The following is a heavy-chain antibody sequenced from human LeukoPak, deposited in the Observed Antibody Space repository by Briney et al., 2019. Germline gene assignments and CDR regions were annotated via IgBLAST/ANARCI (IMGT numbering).Heavy chain of an antibody. Sequence: SETLSLTCTASGGSISSYYWSWIRQPPGKGLEWIGYIYYSGSTNYNPSLKSRVTISVDTSKNQFSLKLSSVTAADTAVYYCARAVEYYDFWSGYYTAWGMDVWGQGTTVTVSS. J-gene: IGHJ6*02. D-gene: IGHD3-3*01. CDR2: IYYSGST. CDR3: ARAVEYYDFWSGYYTAWGMDV. CDR1: GGSISSYY. V-gene: IGHV4-59*08.